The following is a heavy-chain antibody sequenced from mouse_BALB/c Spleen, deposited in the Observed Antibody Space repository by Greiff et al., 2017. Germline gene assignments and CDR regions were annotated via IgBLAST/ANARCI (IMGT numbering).Heavy chain of an antibody. V-gene: IGHV1-54*03. Sequence: QVQLQQSGAELVRPGTSVKVSCKASGYAFTNYLIEWVKQRPGQGLEWIGVINPGSGGTNYNEKFKGKATLTADKSSSTAYMQLSSLTSDDSAVYFCARRGGYDATSFAYWGQGTLVTVSA. CDR1: GYAFTNYL. CDR3: ARRGGYDATSFAY. J-gene: IGHJ3*01. CDR2: INPGSGGT. D-gene: IGHD2-2*01.